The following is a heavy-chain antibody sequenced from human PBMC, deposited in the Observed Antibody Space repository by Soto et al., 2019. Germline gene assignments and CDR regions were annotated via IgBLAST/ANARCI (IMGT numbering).Heavy chain of an antibody. J-gene: IGHJ5*02. CDR2: VYFTGNT. Sequence: SETLSLTCTVSGGSFNTGSYYWSWIRHHPGKDLEWIGYVYFTGNTYYNQSLKGRLTISIDKSKNQLSLRLNSVTAADTAVYYCARQATGYYYGWFDPWGQGTLVTVSS. CDR3: ARQATGYYYGWFDP. CDR1: GGSFNTGSYY. V-gene: IGHV4-30-4*01. D-gene: IGHD3-22*01.